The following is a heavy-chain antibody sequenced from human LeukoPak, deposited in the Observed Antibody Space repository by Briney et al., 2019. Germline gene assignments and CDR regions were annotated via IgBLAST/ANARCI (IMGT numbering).Heavy chain of an antibody. V-gene: IGHV3-30-3*01. CDR2: ISYDGSNK. Sequence: GGTLRLSCAASGFTFSGYAMHWVRQAPGKGLEWVAVISYDGSNKYYADSVKGRFTISRGNSKSTLYLQMNSLRAEDTAVYYCARDAIRPMIVVLGGMDVWGQGTTVTVSS. J-gene: IGHJ6*02. D-gene: IGHD3-22*01. CDR1: GFTFSGYA. CDR3: ARDAIRPMIVVLGGMDV.